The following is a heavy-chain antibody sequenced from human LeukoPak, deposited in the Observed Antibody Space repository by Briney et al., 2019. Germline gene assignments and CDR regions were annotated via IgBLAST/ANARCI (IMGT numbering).Heavy chain of an antibody. Sequence: GSSVKVSCKASGGTFSSYAISWVRQAPGQGLEWMGRIIPIFGIANYAQKFQGRVTITADKSTSTAYMELSSLRSEDTAVYYCAREEGYCSGGSCWNGMDVWGQGTTVTVSS. V-gene: IGHV1-69*04. CDR3: AREEGYCSGGSCWNGMDV. J-gene: IGHJ6*02. CDR2: IIPIFGIA. D-gene: IGHD2-15*01. CDR1: GGTFSSYA.